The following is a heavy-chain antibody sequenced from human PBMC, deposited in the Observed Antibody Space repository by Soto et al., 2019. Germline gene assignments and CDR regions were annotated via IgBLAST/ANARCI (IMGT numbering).Heavy chain of an antibody. Sequence: SETLSLTCTVSGGSISSGDYYWSWIRQPPGKGLEWIGYIYYSGSTYYNPSLKSRVTISVDTSKNQFSLKLSSVTAADTAVYYCARVSAAGSSDFDYWGQGTLVTSPQ. J-gene: IGHJ4*02. V-gene: IGHV4-30-4*01. CDR1: GGSISSGDYY. D-gene: IGHD6-13*01. CDR2: IYYSGST. CDR3: ARVSAAGSSDFDY.